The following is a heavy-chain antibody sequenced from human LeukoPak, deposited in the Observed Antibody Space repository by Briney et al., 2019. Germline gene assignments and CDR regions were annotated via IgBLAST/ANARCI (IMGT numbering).Heavy chain of an antibody. J-gene: IGHJ6*02. Sequence: GGSLRLSCAASGFTFSSYSMNWVSQAPGKGMEWVSYISSSSSTIYYADSVKRRFTISRDNANNSLYLQINSLRAEDTAVYYCARDYHGDYFYYYYGMDVWGQGTTVTVSS. CDR1: GFTFSSYS. D-gene: IGHD4-17*01. V-gene: IGHV3-48*01. CDR3: ARDYHGDYFYYYYGMDV. CDR2: ISSSSSTI.